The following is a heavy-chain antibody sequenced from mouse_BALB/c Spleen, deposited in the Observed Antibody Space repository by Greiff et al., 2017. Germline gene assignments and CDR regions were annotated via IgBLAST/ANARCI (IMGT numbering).Heavy chain of an antibody. J-gene: IGHJ3*01. CDR1: GYTFTDYA. V-gene: IGHV1S137*01. CDR3: ARGKNYGNYVFAY. CDR2: ISTYYGDA. D-gene: IGHD2-1*01. Sequence: QVQLQQSGAELVRPGVSVKISCKGSGYTFTDYAMHWVQQSHAKSLEWIGVISTYYGDASYNQKFKGKATMTVDKSSSTAYMELARLTSEDSAIYYCARGKNYGNYVFAYWGQGTLVTVSA.